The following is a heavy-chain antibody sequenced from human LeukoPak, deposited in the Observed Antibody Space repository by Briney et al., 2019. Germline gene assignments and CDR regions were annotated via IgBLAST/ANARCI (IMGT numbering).Heavy chain of an antibody. CDR1: GGSISSYY. J-gene: IGHJ3*02. V-gene: IGHV4-59*01. CDR2: IYYSGST. Sequence: SETLSLTCAVYGGSISSYYWSWIRQPPGKGLEWIGYIYYSGSTNYNPSLKSRVTISVDTSKNQFSLKLSSVTAADTAVYYCARYAGLGAFDIWGQGTMVTVSS. CDR3: ARYAGLGAFDI. D-gene: IGHD6-13*01.